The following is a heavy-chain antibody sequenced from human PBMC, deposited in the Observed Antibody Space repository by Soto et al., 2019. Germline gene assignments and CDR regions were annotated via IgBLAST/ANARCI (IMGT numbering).Heavy chain of an antibody. D-gene: IGHD6-19*01. V-gene: IGHV1-2*04. CDR1: GYTFTDYY. Sequence: ASVKVSCKASGYTFTDYYVHWVRQAPGQGLEWMGWINPNSGVTNYAQKFQGWITLTRDTSGSTAYMELNTLKSDDTAVFFCARGVSGWSPFDFWGQGTLVTVSS. J-gene: IGHJ4*02. CDR2: INPNSGVT. CDR3: ARGVSGWSPFDF.